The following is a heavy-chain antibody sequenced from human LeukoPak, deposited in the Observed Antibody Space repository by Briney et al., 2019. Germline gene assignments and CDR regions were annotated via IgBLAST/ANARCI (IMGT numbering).Heavy chain of an antibody. CDR1: GGTFSSSA. Sequence: AASVKVSFKTSGGTFSSSAITWVRQAPGQGLEWMGRIIPVLNITTYAQKFQGRVTITADTSTSTVYMELSSLRSEETAVYYCAKDQGLTAPPPYGLDVWGQGTTVIVTS. J-gene: IGHJ6*02. CDR3: AKDQGLTAPPPYGLDV. CDR2: IIPVLNIT. V-gene: IGHV1-69*04. D-gene: IGHD5-18*01.